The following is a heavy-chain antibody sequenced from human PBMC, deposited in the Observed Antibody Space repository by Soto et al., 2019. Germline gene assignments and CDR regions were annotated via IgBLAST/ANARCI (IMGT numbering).Heavy chain of an antibody. Sequence: QVQLVQSGAEVKKPGASVKVSCKAPGSTFTSYVISGVRKAPGQGLGWMGWISAYNGNTNYAQKLQGRVTMTTDTSTSTAYMELRSLRSDDTAVYYCARVKIGAVANFVDYWGQGTLVTVSS. CDR1: GSTFTSYV. CDR3: ARVKIGAVANFVDY. J-gene: IGHJ4*02. V-gene: IGHV1-18*01. D-gene: IGHD6-19*01. CDR2: ISAYNGNT.